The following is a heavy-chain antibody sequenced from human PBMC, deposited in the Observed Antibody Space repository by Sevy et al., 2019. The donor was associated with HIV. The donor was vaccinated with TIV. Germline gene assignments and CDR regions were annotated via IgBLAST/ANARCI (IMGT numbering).Heavy chain of an antibody. D-gene: IGHD3-16*02. V-gene: IGHV3-30*04. J-gene: IGHJ4*02. Sequence: GGSLRLSCAASGFTFSDYAVHWVRQAPGKGLEWVAFISHDGIAEHYADSVKGRFTISRDESKNTLYLQMSSLRAEESAVYYCARDLPHLLPWELSRGSDYWGPGTLVTVSS. CDR2: ISHDGIAE. CDR1: GFTFSDYA. CDR3: ARDLPHLLPWELSRGSDY.